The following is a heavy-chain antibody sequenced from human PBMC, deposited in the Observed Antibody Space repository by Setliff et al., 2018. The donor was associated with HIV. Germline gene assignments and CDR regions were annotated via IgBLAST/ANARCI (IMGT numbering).Heavy chain of an antibody. J-gene: IGHJ4*02. V-gene: IGHV3-7*01. Sequence: GGSLRLSCAASGFTFSNFYMSWVRQAPGKGLEWVANINQDGSEENYVDSVKGRFTISRDNANNSLHLQMNSLRAEDTAVYYCARDPSDILTGYYRPGWNDYWGQGTLVTVSS. CDR1: GFTFSNFY. CDR2: INQDGSEE. CDR3: ARDPSDILTGYYRPGWNDY. D-gene: IGHD3-9*01.